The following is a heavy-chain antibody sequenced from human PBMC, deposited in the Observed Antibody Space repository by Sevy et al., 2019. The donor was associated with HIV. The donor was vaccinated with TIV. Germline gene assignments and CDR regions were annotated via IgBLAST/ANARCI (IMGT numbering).Heavy chain of an antibody. J-gene: IGHJ3*02. V-gene: IGHV3-30*18. CDR3: AKVEYNWNYGAFDI. CDR1: GLTFSSYG. Sequence: GGSLRLSCAASGLTFSSYGMHWVRQAPGKGLEWVAVISYDGSNKYYADSVKGRFTISRDNSKNTLYLQMNSLRAEDTAVYYCAKVEYNWNYGAFDIWGQGTMVTVSS. D-gene: IGHD1-7*01. CDR2: ISYDGSNK.